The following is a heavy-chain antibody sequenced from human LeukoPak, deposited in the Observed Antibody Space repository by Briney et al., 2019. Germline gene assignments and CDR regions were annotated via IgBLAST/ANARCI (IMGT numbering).Heavy chain of an antibody. CDR3: ARGGQGDGYSADEAFDF. Sequence: SQTLSLTCAISGDSVSSNSAAWNWIRQSPSRGLEWLGRTYYRSKWYNDYAVSVKSRITINLDTSKNQFSLQLKSVTPEDTAVYYCARGGQGDGYSADEAFDFWGQGTMVTVS. D-gene: IGHD5-24*01. V-gene: IGHV6-1*01. CDR2: TYYRSKWYN. J-gene: IGHJ3*01. CDR1: GDSVSSNSAA.